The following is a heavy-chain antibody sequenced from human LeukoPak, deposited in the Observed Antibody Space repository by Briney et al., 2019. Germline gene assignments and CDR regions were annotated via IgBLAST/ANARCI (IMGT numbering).Heavy chain of an antibody. J-gene: IGHJ6*03. CDR1: GGSISSYY. V-gene: IGHV4-4*07. Sequence: KSSETLSLTCTVSGGSISSYYWSWIRQPAGKGLEWIGRIYTSGSTNYNPSLKSRVTMSVDTSKNQFSLKLSSVTAADTAVYYCARGITGPTKRYYYYYYYMDVWGKGTTVTISS. CDR3: ARGITGPTKRYYYYYYYMDV. D-gene: IGHD1-20*01. CDR2: IYTSGST.